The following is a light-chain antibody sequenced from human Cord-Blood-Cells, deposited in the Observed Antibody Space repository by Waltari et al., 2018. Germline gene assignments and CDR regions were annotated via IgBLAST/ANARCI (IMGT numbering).Light chain of an antibody. V-gene: IGLV4-69*01. CDR3: QTWGTGPWV. CDR1: SGHSSYA. CDR2: LNSDGSH. J-gene: IGLJ3*02. Sequence: QLVLTQSPSASASLGASVKLTCTLSSGHSSYAIAWHQQQPEKGPRYLMKLNSDGSHSKGDGISDRFSGSSSGAERYLTISSLQSEDEADYYCQTWGTGPWVFGGGTKLTVL.